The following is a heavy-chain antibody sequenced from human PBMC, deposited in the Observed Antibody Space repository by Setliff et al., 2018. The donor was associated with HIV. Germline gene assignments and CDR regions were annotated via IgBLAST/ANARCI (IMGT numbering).Heavy chain of an antibody. CDR1: GYTFSDYY. Sequence: EASVKVSCKASGYTFSDYYLHWVRQAPGQGLEWMGWISAYNGNTNYAQKLQGRVTMTTDTSTSTVYMDLDSLRSDDAAVYYCARGFYDLFYNYYMDVWGKGTTVTVSS. D-gene: IGHD3-9*01. J-gene: IGHJ6*03. CDR3: ARGFYDLFYNYYMDV. V-gene: IGHV1-18*04. CDR2: ISAYNGNT.